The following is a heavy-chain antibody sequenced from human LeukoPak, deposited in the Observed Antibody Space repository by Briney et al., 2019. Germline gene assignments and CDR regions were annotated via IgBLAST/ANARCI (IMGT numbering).Heavy chain of an antibody. J-gene: IGHJ4*02. CDR2: VDPEDGET. CDR1: GYTFTDYY. Sequence: ASVKVSCKASGYTFTDYYMHWVQQAPGKGLEWMGRVDPEDGETIYAEKFQGRVTITADTSTDTAYMELSSLRSEDTSVYYCATVEYYDSSGYSWGQGTLVTVSS. D-gene: IGHD3-22*01. V-gene: IGHV1-69-2*01. CDR3: ATVEYYDSSGYS.